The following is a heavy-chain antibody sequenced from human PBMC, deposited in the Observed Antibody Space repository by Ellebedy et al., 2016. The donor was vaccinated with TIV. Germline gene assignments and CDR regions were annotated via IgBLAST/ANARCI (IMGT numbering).Heavy chain of an antibody. CDR2: INHSGST. V-gene: IGHV4-34*01. CDR1: GGSFSGYY. CDR3: ARHRSIYGPGFPFDS. J-gene: IGHJ4*02. Sequence: SETLSLTCAVYGGSFSGYYWSWIRQPPGKGLEWIGEINHSGSTTYSPSLKGRVTISVDTSKSQFSLRLTSATAADTAVYYCARHRSIYGPGFPFDSWGQGILVIVSS. D-gene: IGHD3-10*01.